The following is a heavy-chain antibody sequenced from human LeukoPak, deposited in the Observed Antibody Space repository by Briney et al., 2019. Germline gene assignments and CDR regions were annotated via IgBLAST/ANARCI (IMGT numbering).Heavy chain of an antibody. J-gene: IGHJ6*02. CDR2: INPSGGST. CDR1: GYTFTCYY. V-gene: IGHV1-46*01. Sequence: ASVKVSCKASGYTFTCYYMHWVRQAPGQGLEWMGIINPSGGSTSYAQKFQGRVTMTRDTSTSTVYMELSSLRSEDTAVYYCASGRIFGPSIHYYYYYGMDVWGQGTTVTVSS. CDR3: ASGRIFGPSIHYYYYYGMDV. D-gene: IGHD3/OR15-3a*01.